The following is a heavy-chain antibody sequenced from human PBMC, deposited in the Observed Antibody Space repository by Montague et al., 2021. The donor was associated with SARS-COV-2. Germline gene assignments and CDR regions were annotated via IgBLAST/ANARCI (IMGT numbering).Heavy chain of an antibody. J-gene: IGHJ2*01. CDR2: IYFRGST. CDR3: AGDRGRFWHFDL. Sequence: SETLSLTCTVSGGSISSYYWNWIRLPQGKGMEWNGYIYFRGSTKSNPFLKSRVTISVDTSKTQMSLRLNSVTAADTAVYYCAGDRGRFWHFDLWGRGTLVTVSS. D-gene: IGHD5-12*01. V-gene: IGHV4-59*01. CDR1: GGSISSYY.